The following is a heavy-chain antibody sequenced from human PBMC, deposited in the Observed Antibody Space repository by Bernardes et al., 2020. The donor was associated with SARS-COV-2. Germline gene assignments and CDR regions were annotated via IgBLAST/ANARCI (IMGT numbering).Heavy chain of an antibody. CDR3: AKDRYTPLVRPTWFFDF. D-gene: IGHD1-26*01. V-gene: IGHV3-23*01. J-gene: IGHJ2*01. CDR1: GFTFRNYA. Sequence: GGSLRLSRTASGFTFRNYAMTWVRQAPGKGLEWVASIGGSGRETTYYADSVKGRFTISRDNSRNALFLQMSSLRAEDTAVYSCAKDRYTPLVRPTWFFDFWGRGTKVTVSS. CDR2: IGGSGRETT.